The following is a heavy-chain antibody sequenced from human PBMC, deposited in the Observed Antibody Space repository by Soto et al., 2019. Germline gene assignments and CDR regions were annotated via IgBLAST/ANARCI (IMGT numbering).Heavy chain of an antibody. CDR2: ISYDGSNK. Sequence: QVQLVESGGGVVQPGRSLRLSCAASGFTFSSYAMHWVRQAPGKGLEWVAVISYDGSNKYYADSVKGRFTISRDNSKNTLYLQMNSLRAEDTAVYYCARTFAAYGGNFDYWGQGTLVPVSS. D-gene: IGHD2-15*01. V-gene: IGHV3-30-3*01. CDR1: GFTFSSYA. CDR3: ARTFAAYGGNFDY. J-gene: IGHJ4*02.